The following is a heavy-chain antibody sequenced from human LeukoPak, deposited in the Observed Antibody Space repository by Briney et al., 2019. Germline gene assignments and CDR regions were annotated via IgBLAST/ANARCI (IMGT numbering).Heavy chain of an antibody. J-gene: IGHJ4*02. CDR1: GFTFSSYD. CDR2: ITDTSSYI. Sequence: GGSLRLSCAASGFTFSSYDMNWVRQAPGKGLEWVSSITDTSSYIYYADSVKGRFTISRDNAKNSLYLQMNNLRAEDTAVYYCVRASGTALVIYYFDYWGQGTLITVSS. D-gene: IGHD3-9*01. V-gene: IGHV3-21*01. CDR3: VRASGTALVIYYFDY.